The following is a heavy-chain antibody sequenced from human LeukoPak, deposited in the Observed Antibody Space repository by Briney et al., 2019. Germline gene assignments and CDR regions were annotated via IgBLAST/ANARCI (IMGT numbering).Heavy chain of an antibody. CDR1: GYTFTSYG. CDR2: ISAYNGNT. J-gene: IGHJ4*02. CDR3: ARADRPSWDDSSGYYYAY. D-gene: IGHD3-22*01. Sequence: ASVTVSCKASGYTFTSYGISWVRQAPGQGLEWMGWISAYNGNTNYAQKLQGRVTMTTDTSTSTAYMELRSLRSDDTAVYYCARADRPSWDDSSGYYYAYWGQGTLVTVSS. V-gene: IGHV1-18*01.